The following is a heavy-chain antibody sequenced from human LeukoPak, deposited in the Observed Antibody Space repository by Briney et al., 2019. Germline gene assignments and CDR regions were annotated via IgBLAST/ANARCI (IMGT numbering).Heavy chain of an antibody. D-gene: IGHD4-23*01. CDR2: INDRGHT. Sequence: SDTLSLTCAVHGGPFSGYHWNWLRQSPGRGLEWIGEINDRGHTNYNPSLENRVTISVDTSKKQFSLKLNSVTAADTAVYYCARDPTTVVTTPYYFDFWGQGTLVTVSS. J-gene: IGHJ4*02. CDR3: ARDPTTVVTTPYYFDF. V-gene: IGHV4-34*01. CDR1: GGPFSGYH.